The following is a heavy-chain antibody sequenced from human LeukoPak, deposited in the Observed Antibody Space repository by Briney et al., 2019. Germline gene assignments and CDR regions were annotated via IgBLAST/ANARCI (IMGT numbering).Heavy chain of an antibody. D-gene: IGHD2-2*01. V-gene: IGHV1-69*13. CDR1: GGTFSSYA. CDR3: ARGRYCSSTSCYDDYYYGMDV. CDR2: IIPIFGTA. J-gene: IGHJ6*02. Sequence: SVKVSCKASGGTFSSYAISWVRQAPGQGLEWMGGIIPIFGTANYAQKFQGRVTITVDESTSTAYMELSSLRSEDTAVYYCARGRYCSSTSCYDDYYYGMDVWGQGTTVTVSS.